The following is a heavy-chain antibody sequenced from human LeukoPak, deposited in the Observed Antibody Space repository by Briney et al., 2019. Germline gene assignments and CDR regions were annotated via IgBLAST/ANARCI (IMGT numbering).Heavy chain of an antibody. J-gene: IGHJ4*02. CDR3: TTEYRCSSTSCYDGENFDY. D-gene: IGHD2-2*01. Sequence: GGSLRLSCAASGFTFSNAWMSWVRQAPGKGLEWVGCIKSKTDGGTTDYAAPVKGRFTISRDDSKNTLYLQMNSLKTEDTAVYYCTTEYRCSSTSCYDGENFDYWGQGTLVTVSS. V-gene: IGHV3-15*01. CDR2: IKSKTDGGTT. CDR1: GFTFSNAW.